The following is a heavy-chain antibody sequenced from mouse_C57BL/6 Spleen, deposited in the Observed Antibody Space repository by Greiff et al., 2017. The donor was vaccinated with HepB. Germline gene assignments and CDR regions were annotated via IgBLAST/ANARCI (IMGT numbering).Heavy chain of an antibody. D-gene: IGHD1-1*02. J-gene: IGHJ4*01. V-gene: IGHV5-17*01. CDR1: GFTFSDYG. CDR2: ISSGSSTI. CDR3: ARGHYGYAMDY. Sequence: EVKLVESGGGLVKPGGSLKLSCAASGFTFSDYGMHWVRQAPEKGLEWVAYISSGSSTIYYADTVKGRFTISRDNAKNTLFLQMTDLRSEDTAMYYCARGHYGYAMDYRGQGTSVTVSS.